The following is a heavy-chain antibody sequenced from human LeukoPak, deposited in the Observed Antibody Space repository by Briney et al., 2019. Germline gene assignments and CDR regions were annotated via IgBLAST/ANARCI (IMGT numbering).Heavy chain of an antibody. J-gene: IGHJ4*02. CDR3: ARDVGDSSGYYPLYFDY. D-gene: IGHD3-22*01. CDR2: IYYSGST. Sequence: SETLSLTCTVSGGSISSYYWSWIRQPPGKGLEWIGYIYYSGSTNYNPSLKSRVTISVDTSRNQFSLKLSSVTAADTAVYYCARDVGDSSGYYPLYFDYWGQGTLVTVSS. V-gene: IGHV4-59*01. CDR1: GGSISSYY.